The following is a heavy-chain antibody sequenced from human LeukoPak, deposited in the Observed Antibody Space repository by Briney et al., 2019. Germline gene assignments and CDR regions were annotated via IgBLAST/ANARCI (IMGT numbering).Heavy chain of an antibody. V-gene: IGHV1-8*03. CDR3: ARVVLAAAGTGYAYFDY. Sequence: ASVKVSCKASGYTFTSYDINWVRQATGQGLEWMGWMNPNSGKTGYAQKFQGRVTITADESTSTAYMELSSLRSEDTAVYYCARVVLAAAGTGYAYFDYWGQGTLVTVSS. J-gene: IGHJ4*02. CDR1: GYTFTSYD. CDR2: MNPNSGKT. D-gene: IGHD6-13*01.